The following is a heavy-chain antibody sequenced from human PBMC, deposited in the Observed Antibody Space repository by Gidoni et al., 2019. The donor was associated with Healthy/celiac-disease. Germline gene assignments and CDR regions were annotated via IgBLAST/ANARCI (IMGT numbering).Heavy chain of an antibody. CDR3: TRDPPYCSSTSCYESYYGMDV. CDR2: IRSKAYGGTT. D-gene: IGHD2-2*01. Sequence: EVQLVESGGGLVKPGRSLRLSCTASGFTFGDYAMSWFRQAPGKGLEWVGFIRSKAYGGTTEYAASVKGRFTISRDDSKSIAYLQMNSLKTEDTAVYYCTRDPPYCSSTSCYESYYGMDVWGQGTTVTVSS. V-gene: IGHV3-49*05. J-gene: IGHJ6*02. CDR1: GFTFGDYA.